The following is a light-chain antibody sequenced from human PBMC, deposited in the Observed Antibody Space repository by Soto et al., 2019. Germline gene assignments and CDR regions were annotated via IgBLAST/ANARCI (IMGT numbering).Light chain of an antibody. CDR2: WAS. J-gene: IGKJ2*01. CDR1: QSVLYSSNNKNY. Sequence: DIVMTQSPDSVAVSLGERATINCKSSQSVLYSSNNKNYLAWYQQKPGQPPKLLISWASTRESGVTDRFSGRGSGTDFTLTISSLQAEDVAVYCSQHYYSPPYTFGQGAKLEIK. V-gene: IGKV4-1*01. CDR3: QHYYSPPYT.